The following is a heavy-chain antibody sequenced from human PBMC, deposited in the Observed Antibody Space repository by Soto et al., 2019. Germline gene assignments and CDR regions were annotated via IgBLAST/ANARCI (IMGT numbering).Heavy chain of an antibody. CDR3: ARVYPGKRPANYYYDGMDV. V-gene: IGHV3-33*01. D-gene: IGHD2-2*02. Sequence: QVQLVESGGGVVQPGRSLRLSCVASGFTLKTYGIHWVRQAPGKGLEWVAVMWYDGTTTYYGDSVKGRFTISRDESKNTVILQMDSLRAEDTAGYHCARVYPGKRPANYYYDGMDVWGQGTTVTVSS. J-gene: IGHJ6*02. CDR1: GFTLKTYG. CDR2: MWYDGTTT.